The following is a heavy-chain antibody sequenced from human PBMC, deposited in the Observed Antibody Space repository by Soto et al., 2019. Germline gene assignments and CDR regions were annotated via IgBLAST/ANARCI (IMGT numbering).Heavy chain of an antibody. CDR3: AGTSEWLLREYFDY. CDR2: ISYDGSNK. D-gene: IGHD3-3*01. V-gene: IGHV3-30*03. Sequence: QVQLVESGGGVVQPGRSLRLSCAASGFTFSSYGMHWVRQAPGKGLEWVAVISYDGSNKYYADSVEGRFTISRDNSKNTLYLQMNSLRAEDTAVYYCAGTSEWLLREYFDYWGQGTLVTVSS. J-gene: IGHJ4*02. CDR1: GFTFSSYG.